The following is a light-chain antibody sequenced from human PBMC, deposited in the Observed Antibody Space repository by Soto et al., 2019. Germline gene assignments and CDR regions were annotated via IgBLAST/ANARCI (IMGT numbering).Light chain of an antibody. V-gene: IGKV1-39*01. CDR3: QQTYSTPYT. Sequence: IQMTQSPSSLSASVGDRVTITCRASQRITTYLNWYQQKPGDAPKLLISTSGTLRRWVPSRFSGSGTGTDFTLTLTALRPEDFATYFFQQTYSTPYTFGQGTQLEF. CDR1: QRITTY. CDR2: TSG. J-gene: IGKJ2*01.